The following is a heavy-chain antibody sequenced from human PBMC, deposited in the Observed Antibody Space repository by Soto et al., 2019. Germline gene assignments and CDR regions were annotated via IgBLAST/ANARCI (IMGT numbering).Heavy chain of an antibody. V-gene: IGHV1-18*01. J-gene: IGHJ4*02. D-gene: IGHD4-17*01. CDR3: ARDGYGDYGY. Sequence: QVQLVQSGAEVKKPGTSVKVSCKASGYTFTSNGISWVRQAPGQGLEWMGWIRTYNGNTNYAQKLQGRGPMTRDTSTSIAYMELRDLRSVDTAVYYCARDGYGDYGYWGQGSLVTVSS. CDR2: IRTYNGNT. CDR1: GYTFTSNG.